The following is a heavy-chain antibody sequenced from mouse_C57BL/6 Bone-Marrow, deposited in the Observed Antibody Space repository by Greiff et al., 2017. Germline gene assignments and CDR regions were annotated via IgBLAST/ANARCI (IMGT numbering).Heavy chain of an antibody. CDR1: GYTFTSYW. CDR2: IDPSVSYT. V-gene: IGHV1-50*01. J-gene: IGHJ2*01. Sequence: QVQLQQPGAELVKPGASVKLSCKASGYTFTSYWMQWVKQRPGQGLDWIGEIDPSVSYTNYNQKFKGKATLTVDTSSSTAYMQLSSLTSEDSAVYYCAREGTNWAFDYWGQGTTLTVSS. D-gene: IGHD4-1*01. CDR3: AREGTNWAFDY.